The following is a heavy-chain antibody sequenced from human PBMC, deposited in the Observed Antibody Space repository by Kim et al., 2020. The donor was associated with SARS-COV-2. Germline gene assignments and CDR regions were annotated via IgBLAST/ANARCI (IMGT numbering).Heavy chain of an antibody. V-gene: IGHV3-33*05. CDR3: ARDKDTTGWYGLQRELHWFDP. CDR1: GFTFRRYC. Sequence: GGSLRLSCAASGFTFRRYCMNWVRQAPGKGLEWVSFISYDGSNKYYGDSVKGRFTISRDNSKNTLYLQMYNLRAEDTAMYYCARDKDTTGWYGLQRELHWFDPGGQGTPVTVSS. J-gene: IGHJ5*02. CDR2: ISYDGSNK. D-gene: IGHD6-19*01.